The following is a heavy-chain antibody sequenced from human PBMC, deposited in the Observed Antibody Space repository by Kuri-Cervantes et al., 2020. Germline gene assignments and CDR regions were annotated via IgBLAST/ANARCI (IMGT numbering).Heavy chain of an antibody. D-gene: IGHD1-26*01. V-gene: IGHV1-69*13. CDR2: IIPIFGTA. Sequence: SVKVSCKASGYTFTSYGISWVRQAPGQGLEWMGGIIPIFGTANYAQKFQGRVTITADESTSTAYMELSSLRSEDTAVYYYARGGAGRWELLRHAFDIWGQGTMVTVSS. CDR1: GYTFTSYG. CDR3: ARGGAGRWELLRHAFDI. J-gene: IGHJ3*02.